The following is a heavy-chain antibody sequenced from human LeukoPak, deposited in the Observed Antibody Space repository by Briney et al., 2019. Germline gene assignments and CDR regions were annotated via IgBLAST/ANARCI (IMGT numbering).Heavy chain of an antibody. J-gene: IGHJ4*02. D-gene: IGHD2-15*01. CDR3: ARDRDCSGGSCQIDY. CDR2: INPSGGST. Sequence: ASVKVSCKASGYTFTSYYMHWVRQAPGQGLEWMGIINPSGGSTSYAQKFQGRVTITADKSTSTAYMELSSLRSEDTAVYYCARDRDCSGGSCQIDYWGQGTLVTVSS. V-gene: IGHV1-46*01. CDR1: GYTFTSYY.